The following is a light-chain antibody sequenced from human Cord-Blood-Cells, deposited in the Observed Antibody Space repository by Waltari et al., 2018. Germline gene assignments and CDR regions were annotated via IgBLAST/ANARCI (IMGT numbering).Light chain of an antibody. Sequence: QSVLTQPPSASGTPGQRVTIPCSGSSSNTGSNSLYWHQQLPGTAPKLLIYRNNQRPSGVPDRFSGSKSGTSASLAISGLRSEDEADYYCAAWDDSLSGRVFGGGTKLTVL. J-gene: IGLJ3*02. CDR1: SSNTGSNS. V-gene: IGLV1-47*01. CDR3: AAWDDSLSGRV. CDR2: RNN.